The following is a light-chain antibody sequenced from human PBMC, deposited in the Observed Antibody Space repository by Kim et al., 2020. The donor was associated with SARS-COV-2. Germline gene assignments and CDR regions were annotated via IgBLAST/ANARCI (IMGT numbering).Light chain of an antibody. Sequence: GKPADIPCGGNNVESEAVHWYQQKPGQAPVLVIFYNSDRPSGIPERFSGSSSGNTATLTITRVEAGDEADYYCQVWDSTSDHPNWVFGGGTQLTVL. V-gene: IGLV3-21*04. CDR3: QVWDSTSDHPNWV. CDR2: YNS. J-gene: IGLJ3*02. CDR1: NVESEA.